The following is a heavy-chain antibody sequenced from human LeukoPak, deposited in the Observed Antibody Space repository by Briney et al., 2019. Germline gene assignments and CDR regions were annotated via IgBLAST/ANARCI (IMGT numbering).Heavy chain of an antibody. J-gene: IGHJ4*02. Sequence: GGSLRLSCEASGFTFSRYWMHWVRQAPGKGLIWVSRINSDGSSTSYADSVKGRFTISRDTAKNTLYLQMNSLRAEDTAVYYCARDDGYNRFDYWGQGTLVTVSS. CDR1: GFTFSRYW. D-gene: IGHD5-24*01. CDR2: INSDGSST. V-gene: IGHV3-74*01. CDR3: ARDDGYNRFDY.